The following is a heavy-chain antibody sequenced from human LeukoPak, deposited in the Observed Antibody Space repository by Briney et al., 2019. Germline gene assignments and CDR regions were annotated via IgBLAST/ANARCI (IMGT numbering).Heavy chain of an antibody. V-gene: IGHV2-5*02. D-gene: IGHD6-13*01. Sequence: SGPTLVKPTQTLTLTCTFSGFSLSTSGVGVGWIRQPPGKALEWLALIYWDDDKRYSPSLKSRLTISKDTSKNQVVLTMTNMDPVDTATYYCARMRLEAAGTTIYYHHYYMDVWGKGTTVTISS. CDR1: GFSLSTSGVG. J-gene: IGHJ6*03. CDR2: IYWDDDK. CDR3: ARMRLEAAGTTIYYHHYYMDV.